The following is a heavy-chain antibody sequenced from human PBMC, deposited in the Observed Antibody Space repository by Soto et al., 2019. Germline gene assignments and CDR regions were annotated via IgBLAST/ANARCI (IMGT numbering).Heavy chain of an antibody. Sequence: PSETLSLTCTVSGGSVSSGSYYWSWIRQPPGKGLEWIGYIYYSGSTNYNPSLKSRVTISVDTSKNQFSLKLSSVTAADTAVYYCATYSGNYERYGVYYGMDVWGQGTTVTVSS. V-gene: IGHV4-61*01. CDR2: IYYSGST. CDR3: ATYSGNYERYGVYYGMDV. J-gene: IGHJ6*02. D-gene: IGHD1-26*01. CDR1: GGSVSSGSYY.